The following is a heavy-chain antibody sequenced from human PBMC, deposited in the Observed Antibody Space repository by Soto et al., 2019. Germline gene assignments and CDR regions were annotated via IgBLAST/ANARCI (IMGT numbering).Heavy chain of an antibody. D-gene: IGHD2-2*01. CDR2: ISKSDYT. Sequence: GGSLRLSCTVSGFAFNNYGINWVRQAPGKGLEWVSSISKSDYTYYSDSVKGRFTISRDNAKNSVSLQMNTLRVEDTAVYYCAREDSIIIPAVSDFWGQGALVTVSS. CDR3: AREDSIIIPAVSDF. J-gene: IGHJ4*02. V-gene: IGHV3-21*01. CDR1: GFAFNNYG.